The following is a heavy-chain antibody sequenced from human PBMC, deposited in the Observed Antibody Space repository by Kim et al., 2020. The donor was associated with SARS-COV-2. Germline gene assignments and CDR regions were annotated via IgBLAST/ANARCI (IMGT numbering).Heavy chain of an antibody. CDR1: GYTFTSYY. CDR3: ARDPLAAMAASPYYYGMDV. CDR2: INPSGGST. J-gene: IGHJ6*02. V-gene: IGHV1-46*01. Sequence: ASVKVSCKASGYTFTSYYMHWERQAPGQGLEWMGIINPSGGSTSYAQKFQGRVTMTRDTSTSTVYMELSSLRSEDTAVYYCARDPLAAMAASPYYYGMDVWGQGTTVTVSS. D-gene: IGHD5-18*01.